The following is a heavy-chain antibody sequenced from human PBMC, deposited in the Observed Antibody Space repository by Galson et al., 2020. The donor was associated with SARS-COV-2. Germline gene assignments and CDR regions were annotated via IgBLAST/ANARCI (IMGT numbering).Heavy chain of an antibody. CDR3: ARQLAAAGIIDY. J-gene: IGHJ4*02. D-gene: IGHD6-13*01. Sequence: SETLSLTCAVDGGSFIGYYWSWIRQSPGKGLEWIGEVAHIGSTNYNPSLKSRVTISVDTSKTQFSLNLSSVTAADTAVYYCARQLAAAGIIDYWGQGTRVAVSS. CDR2: VAHIGST. CDR1: GGSFIGYY. V-gene: IGHV4-34*01.